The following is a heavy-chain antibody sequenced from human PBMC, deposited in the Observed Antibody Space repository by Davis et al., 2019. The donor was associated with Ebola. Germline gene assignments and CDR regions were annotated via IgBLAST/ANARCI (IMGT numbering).Heavy chain of an antibody. CDR3: WGSPVGYMDV. CDR2: INHSGST. J-gene: IGHJ6*03. V-gene: IGHV4-34*03. D-gene: IGHD3-16*01. Sequence: PSETLSLTCAVYGGSFSGYYWSWIRQPPGKGLEWIGEINHSGSTNYNPSLKSRVTISVDTSKNQFSLKLSSVTAADTAVYYCWGSPVGYMDVWGKGTTVTVSS. CDR1: GGSFSGYY.